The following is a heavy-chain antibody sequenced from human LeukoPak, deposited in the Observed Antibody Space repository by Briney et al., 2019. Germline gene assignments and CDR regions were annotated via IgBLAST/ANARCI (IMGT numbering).Heavy chain of an antibody. CDR3: AKDGWYYFDY. V-gene: IGHV3-23*01. J-gene: IGHJ4*02. D-gene: IGHD6-19*01. CDR2: ISGRGDTT. Sequence: GGSLRLSCVASGFTISSHWMSWVRLAPGKGLEWVSTISGRGDTTYYADSVKGRFTISRDKNTLYLQMNSLRADDTAVYYCAKDGWYYFDYWGQGTLVTVSS. CDR1: GFTISSHW.